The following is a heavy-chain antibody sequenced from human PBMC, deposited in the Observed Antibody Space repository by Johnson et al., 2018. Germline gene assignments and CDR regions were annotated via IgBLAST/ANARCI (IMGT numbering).Heavy chain of an antibody. V-gene: IGHV1-69*01. CDR3: ARDRELSDYSNYVYYYYYMDV. J-gene: IGHJ6*03. CDR2: IIPIFGTA. CDR1: GGTFSSYA. D-gene: IGHD4-11*01. Sequence: QVQLVESGAEVKKPGSSVKVSCKASGGTFSSYAISWVRQAPGQGLEWMGGIIPIFGTANYAQKFQGRVTITADESKSTAYMELSSLRSEDTAVYYCARDRELSDYSNYVYYYYYMDVWGKGTTVTVSS.